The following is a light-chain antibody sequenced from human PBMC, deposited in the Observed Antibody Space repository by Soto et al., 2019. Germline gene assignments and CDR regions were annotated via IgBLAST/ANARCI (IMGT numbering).Light chain of an antibody. CDR2: NVN. CDR1: SSDIGAYNY. CDR3: SSYTNAKTYV. V-gene: IGLV2-14*03. J-gene: IGLJ1*01. Sequence: QSVLTQPASMSGSPGQSITISCAGTSSDIGAYNYVSWYQQHPGEAPKLTIYNVNNRPSGVSSRFSGSKSGNTASLTISGLQTEDEADYYCSSYTNAKTYVFGTGTKLTVL.